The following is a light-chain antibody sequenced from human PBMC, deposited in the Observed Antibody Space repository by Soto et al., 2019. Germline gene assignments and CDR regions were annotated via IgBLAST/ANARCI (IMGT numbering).Light chain of an antibody. J-gene: IGLJ3*02. CDR1: GGSIASNY. CDR2: DDD. Sequence: NFMLTQPQSVSDSPGKTVIISCTRSGGSIASNYVQWYQQRPGRSPTTLIYDDDQRPSGVPDRFSGSIDSSSNSASLTISAPKTEDKAIYYRQSFDSSDQVFGGGTKLTVL. V-gene: IGLV6-57*01. CDR3: QSFDSSDQV.